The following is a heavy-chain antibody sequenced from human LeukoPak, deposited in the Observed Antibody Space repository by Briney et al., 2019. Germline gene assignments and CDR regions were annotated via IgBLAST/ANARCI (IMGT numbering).Heavy chain of an antibody. CDR1: GGSFSGYY. V-gene: IGHV4-34*01. Sequence: SETLSLTCAVYGGSFSGYYWSWIRQPPGKGLEWIGEINHSGSTNYNPSLKSRVTISVDTSKNQFPLKLSSVTAADTAVYYCARDWWETGTPLDYWGQGTLVTVSS. J-gene: IGHJ4*02. CDR2: INHSGST. CDR3: ARDWWETGTPLDY. D-gene: IGHD1-7*01.